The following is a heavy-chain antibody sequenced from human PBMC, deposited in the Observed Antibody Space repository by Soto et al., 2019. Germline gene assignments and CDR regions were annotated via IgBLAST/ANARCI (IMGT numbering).Heavy chain of an antibody. CDR3: AHRPSSSSFFDY. CDR1: GFSLSTSGMG. Sequence: SGPTLVNPTQTLTLTCTFSGFSLSTSGMGVGWIRQPPGKAMEWLAIIYWNDEERYSPSLKSRLTITKDTSKNQVVLTMTNMDPVDTATYYCAHRPSSSSFFDYWGQGALVTVS. V-gene: IGHV2-5*01. D-gene: IGHD6-13*01. CDR2: IYWNDEE. J-gene: IGHJ4*02.